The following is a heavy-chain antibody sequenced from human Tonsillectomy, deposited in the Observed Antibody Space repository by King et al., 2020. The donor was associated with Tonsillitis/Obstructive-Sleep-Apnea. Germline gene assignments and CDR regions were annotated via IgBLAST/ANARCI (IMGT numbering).Heavy chain of an antibody. V-gene: IGHV3-21*01. CDR1: GFTFSSYS. CDR2: ISSSSSYI. CDR3: ARDGGLQFGWFDP. J-gene: IGHJ5*02. D-gene: IGHD5-24*01. Sequence: VQLVESGGGLVKPGGSLRLSCAASGFTFSSYSMNWVRQAPGKGLEWVSSISSSSSYIYYADSVKGRFTISRDNAKNSLYLQMNSLRAEDTAVYYCARDGGLQFGWFDPWGQGTLVTVSS.